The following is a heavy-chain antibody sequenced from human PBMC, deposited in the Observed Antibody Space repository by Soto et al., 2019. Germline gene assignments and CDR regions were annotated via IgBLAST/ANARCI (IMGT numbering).Heavy chain of an antibody. J-gene: IGHJ4*02. CDR2: IYYNGNT. V-gene: IGHV4-59*11. CDR1: GVSISNHY. CDR3: TRANWYSEY. D-gene: IGHD7-27*01. Sequence: PSETLSLTCTVSGVSISNHYWIWIRQPPGKGLEWIGYIYYNGNTNYNPPLKSRVTMSVDTSKNQISLKLSSVTAADTAVYYCTRANWYSEYWGQGTLVTVSS.